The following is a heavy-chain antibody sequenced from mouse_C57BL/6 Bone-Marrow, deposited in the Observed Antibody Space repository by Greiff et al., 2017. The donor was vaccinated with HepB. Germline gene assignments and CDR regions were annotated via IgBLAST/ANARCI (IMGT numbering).Heavy chain of an antibody. CDR1: GYAFSSSW. D-gene: IGHD2-4*01. Sequence: QVQLKQSGPELVKPGASVKISCKASGYAFSSSWMNWVKQRPGKGLEWIGRIYPGDGDTNYNGKFKGKATLTADKSSSTAYMQRSSLTSEDSAVYFCARSYDYFWFAYWGQGTLVTVSA. V-gene: IGHV1-82*01. J-gene: IGHJ3*01. CDR3: ARSYDYFWFAY. CDR2: IYPGDGDT.